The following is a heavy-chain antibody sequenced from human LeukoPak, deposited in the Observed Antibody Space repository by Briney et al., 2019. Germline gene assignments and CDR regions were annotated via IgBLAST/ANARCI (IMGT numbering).Heavy chain of an antibody. J-gene: IGHJ4*02. CDR3: ARVVDGVTGADY. D-gene: IGHD3-9*01. V-gene: IGHV3-21*05. CDR2: ISGSGEYV. CDR1: GFTFRSYP. Sequence: PGGSLRPSCAASGFTFRSYPMIWVRQAPGKGLECVSYISGSGEYVKYADSVKGRFTISRDNGRNSIFLQMSSLRVDDTAVYYCARVVDGVTGADYWGQGALVIVSS.